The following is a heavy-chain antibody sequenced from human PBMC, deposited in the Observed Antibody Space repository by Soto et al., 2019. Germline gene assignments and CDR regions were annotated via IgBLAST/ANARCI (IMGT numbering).Heavy chain of an antibody. CDR2: IIPIFGTA. Sequence: SVKVSCKASGGTFSSYAISWVRQAPGQGLEWMGGIIPIFGTANYAQKFQGRVTITADESTSTAYMELSSLRSEDTAVYYCAGGGDSSGWFSSLDYWGQGTLVTVSS. J-gene: IGHJ4*02. CDR3: AGGGDSSGWFSSLDY. V-gene: IGHV1-69*13. D-gene: IGHD6-19*01. CDR1: GGTFSSYA.